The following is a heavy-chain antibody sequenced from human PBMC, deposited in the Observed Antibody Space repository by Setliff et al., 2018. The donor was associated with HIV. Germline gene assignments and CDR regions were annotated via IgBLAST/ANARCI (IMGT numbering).Heavy chain of an antibody. CDR1: GFAFTNYG. CDR3: ARGWDYGVRKPED. D-gene: IGHD3-10*01. Sequence: GASVKVSCKTSGFAFTNYGFTWVRQAPGQGLEWMGWISADSGETVSTLKFRDRVTMTTDTSTNTAHMELRSLTYGDTAVYFCARGWDYGVRKPEDLGQGTLVTVSS. CDR2: ISADSGET. J-gene: IGHJ4*02. V-gene: IGHV1-18*01.